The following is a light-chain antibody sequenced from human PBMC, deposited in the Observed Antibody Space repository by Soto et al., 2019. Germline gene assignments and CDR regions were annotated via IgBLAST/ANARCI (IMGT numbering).Light chain of an antibody. Sequence: DIQMTQSPSALSASEGDRVTITCRASQSISSNLNWYQQKAGKAPKLLIYAASSLQSGVPSRFSGSGSGTDFTLTISSLQPEAFATYYCQQSSSTPLTFGVGTKVEIK. CDR2: AAS. CDR3: QQSSSTPLT. J-gene: IGKJ4*01. V-gene: IGKV1-39*01. CDR1: QSISSN.